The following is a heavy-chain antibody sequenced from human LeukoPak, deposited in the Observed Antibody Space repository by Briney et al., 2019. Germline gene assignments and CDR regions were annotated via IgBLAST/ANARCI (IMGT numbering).Heavy chain of an antibody. J-gene: IGHJ6*03. CDR2: INHSGST. CDR3: ARGRGSSRCPSYYYYYMDV. CDR1: GGSISSYY. V-gene: IGHV4-34*01. D-gene: IGHD6-6*01. Sequence: SETLSLTCTVSGGSISSYYWSWIRQPPGKGLEWIGEINHSGSTNYNPSLKSRVTISVDTSKNQFSLKLSSVTAADTAVYYCARGRGSSRCPSYYYYYMDVWGKGTTVTVSS.